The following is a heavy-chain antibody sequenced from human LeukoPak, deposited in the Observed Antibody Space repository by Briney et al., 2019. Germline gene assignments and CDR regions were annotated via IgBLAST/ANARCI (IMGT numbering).Heavy chain of an antibody. D-gene: IGHD1-1*01. CDR2: IIPIFGTA. Sequence: GASVKVSCKASGGTFGSYAISWVRQAPGQGLEWMGGIIPIFGTANYAQKFQGRVTITADESTSTAYMELSSLRSEDTAVYYCARETGYNWNDKGYFDYWGQGTLVTVSS. J-gene: IGHJ4*02. CDR3: ARETGYNWNDKGYFDY. V-gene: IGHV1-69*01. CDR1: GGTFGSYA.